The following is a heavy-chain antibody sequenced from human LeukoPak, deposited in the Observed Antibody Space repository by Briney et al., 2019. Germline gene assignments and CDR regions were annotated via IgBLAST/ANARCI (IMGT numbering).Heavy chain of an antibody. D-gene: IGHD3-22*01. Sequence: GGSLRLSCSASGFAFSRFAMTWVRHLPGKGLDWVSTISGNGHQTYYGDSVKGRFSVSRDNSKNILYLQMDSLRADDSALYYCGKDANYYDSSGFFIPFDYGGQGTLVTVSS. CDR2: ISGNGHQT. CDR1: GFAFSRFA. V-gene: IGHV3-23*01. J-gene: IGHJ4*02. CDR3: GKDANYYDSSGFFIPFDY.